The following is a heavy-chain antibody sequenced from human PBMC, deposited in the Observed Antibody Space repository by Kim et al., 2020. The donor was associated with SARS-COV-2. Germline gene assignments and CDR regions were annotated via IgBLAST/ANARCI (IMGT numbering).Heavy chain of an antibody. J-gene: IGHJ4*01. CDR3: ARDGTTRNGGYYFDY. Sequence: PKLQGRVSITRDTDASTAFMELSSLTSEDTAIYYCARDGTTRNGGYYFDYWGQGALVTVSS. D-gene: IGHD1-1*01. V-gene: IGHV1-3*01.